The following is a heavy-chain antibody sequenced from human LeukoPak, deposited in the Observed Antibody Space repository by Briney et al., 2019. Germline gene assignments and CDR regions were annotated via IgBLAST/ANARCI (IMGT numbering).Heavy chain of an antibody. CDR3: ARHLSGSSWFDP. J-gene: IGHJ5*02. Sequence: SETLSLTCTVSGDSITSGDYYWTWIRQPPGKGLEWVAYMHYTGNTYYNSSLKSRLTISVDTSKNQFSLRLSFVTAADTAMYHCARHLSGSSWFDPWGQGTLVTVSS. D-gene: IGHD1-26*01. CDR2: MHYTGNT. CDR1: GDSITSGDYY. V-gene: IGHV4-30-4*08.